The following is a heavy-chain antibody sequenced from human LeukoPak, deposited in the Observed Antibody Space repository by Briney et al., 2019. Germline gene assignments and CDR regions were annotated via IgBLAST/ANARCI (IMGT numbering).Heavy chain of an antibody. CDR1: SGTISSYY. D-gene: IGHD6-13*01. V-gene: IGHV4-59*01. J-gene: IGHJ5*02. CDR2: LYYSGST. Sequence: SEKLSLNCSVSSGTISSYYWSWMPPPPGKGLEGIRYLYYSGSTNYNPSLMSRVTISEDTSKNQFSLKLSSVTAAYTAGHYCACYRIAADDTQEWFDPWGKGTMVTVSA. CDR3: ACYRIAADDTQEWFDP.